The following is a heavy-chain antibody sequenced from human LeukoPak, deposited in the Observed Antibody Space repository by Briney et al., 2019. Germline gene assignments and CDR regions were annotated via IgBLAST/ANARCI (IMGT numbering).Heavy chain of an antibody. Sequence: SETLSLTCAVYGGSFSGYYWSWIRQPPGKGLEWIGEINHSGSTNYNPSLKSRVTISVDTSKNQFSLKLSSVTAADTAVYYCARDAWVRGVIITFNWFDPWGQGTLVTVSS. D-gene: IGHD3-10*01. CDR1: GGSFSGYY. CDR2: INHSGST. J-gene: IGHJ5*02. V-gene: IGHV4-34*01. CDR3: ARDAWVRGVIITFNWFDP.